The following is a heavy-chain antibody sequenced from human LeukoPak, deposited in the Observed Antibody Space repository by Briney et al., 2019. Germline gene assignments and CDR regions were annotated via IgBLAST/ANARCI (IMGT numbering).Heavy chain of an antibody. D-gene: IGHD3-10*01. CDR1: GDSVSSNTAA. CDR2: TYYRSRWYY. Sequence: SQTLSLTCAISGDSVSSNTAAWYWIRQSPSRGLEWLGRTYYRSRWYYEYAVSVRSRITINADTSKNHFSLQLNSVTPDDTAVYYCARDPSGDQGLDSWGQGTLVTVSS. CDR3: ARDPSGDQGLDS. J-gene: IGHJ4*02. V-gene: IGHV6-1*01.